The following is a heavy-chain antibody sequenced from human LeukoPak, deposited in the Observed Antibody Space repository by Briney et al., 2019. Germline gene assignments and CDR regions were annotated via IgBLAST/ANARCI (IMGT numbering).Heavy chain of an antibody. D-gene: IGHD4-17*01. Sequence: SETLSLTCTVSGGSIIRNSYYWGWIRQPPGKGLEWIGSVYYSGSTSYNPSLTSQLTMSVDTSKNQFSLQLNSVTAADTAVYYCASERRSDFGDYGYFDYWGQGTLVTVSS. CDR2: VYYSGST. J-gene: IGHJ4*02. V-gene: IGHV4-39*07. CDR1: GGSIIRNSYY. CDR3: ASERRSDFGDYGYFDY.